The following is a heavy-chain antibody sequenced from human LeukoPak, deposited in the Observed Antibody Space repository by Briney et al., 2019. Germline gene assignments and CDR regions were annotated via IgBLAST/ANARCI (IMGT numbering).Heavy chain of an antibody. CDR2: ISGGGGST. CDR1: GFTFSSYA. J-gene: IGHJ4*02. CDR3: AKDLPPSIVPIYYFDY. V-gene: IGHV3-23*01. D-gene: IGHD2/OR15-2a*01. Sequence: GGSLRLSCAASGFTFSSYAMSWVRQAPGKGLEWVSAISGGGGSTYYADSVKGRFTISRDNSKNTLYLQMNSLRAEDTAVYYCAKDLPPSIVPIYYFDYWGQGTLVTVSS.